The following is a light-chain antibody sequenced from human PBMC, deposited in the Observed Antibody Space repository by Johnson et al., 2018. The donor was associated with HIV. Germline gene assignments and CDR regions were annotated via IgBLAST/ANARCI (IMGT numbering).Light chain of an antibody. V-gene: IGLV1-51*02. CDR1: SSNIGNNH. J-gene: IGLJ1*01. Sequence: QSVLTQPPSVSAAPGQKVSISCSGSSSNIGNNHVSWYQQFPGAAPKLLIYKNYKRPSGIPDRFSGSKSGTSATLVITGLQTGDEADYFSGIWYTSPSAGGGFGTGTKVTGL. CDR3: GIWYTSPSAGGG. CDR2: KNY.